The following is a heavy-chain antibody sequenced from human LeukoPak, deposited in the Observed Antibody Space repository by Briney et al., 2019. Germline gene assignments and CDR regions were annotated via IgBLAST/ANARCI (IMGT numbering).Heavy chain of an antibody. V-gene: IGHV3-30*02. CDR2: IRYDGSNK. CDR3: ARGGDGAYSYSFFSSL. Sequence: PGGSLRLSCAASGFTFSSYGMHWVRQAPGKGLEWVAFIRYDGSNKYYADSVKGRFTISRDSSKNTLYLQMNSLRAEDTAVYYCARGGDGAYSYSFFSSLWGQGTLVTVSS. J-gene: IGHJ4*02. CDR1: GFTFSSYG. D-gene: IGHD5-18*01.